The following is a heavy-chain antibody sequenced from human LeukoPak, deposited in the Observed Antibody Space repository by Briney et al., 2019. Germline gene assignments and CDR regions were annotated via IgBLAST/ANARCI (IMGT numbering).Heavy chain of an antibody. D-gene: IGHD3-3*01. CDR1: GVSISSYY. Sequence: SETLSLTCTVSGVSISSYYWSWIRQSAGKGLECIGRIHTSGSTNYNPSLKSRVTMSVDTSKNQFSLKLSSVTAADTAVCYCAREFRSGYFDYWGQGTLVTVSS. J-gene: IGHJ4*02. CDR2: IHTSGST. CDR3: AREFRSGYFDY. V-gene: IGHV4-4*07.